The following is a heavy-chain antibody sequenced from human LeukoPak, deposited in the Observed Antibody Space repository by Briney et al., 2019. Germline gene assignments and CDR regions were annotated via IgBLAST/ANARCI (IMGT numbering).Heavy chain of an antibody. Sequence: PSETLSLTCTVSGYSISSSYYWGWIRQPPGKGLEWIGSIYYSGSTYYNPSLKSRVTISVDTSKNQFSLKLSSVTAADTAVYYCARQGPTTVTTDYWGQGTLVTVSS. D-gene: IGHD4-17*01. CDR1: GYSISSSYY. J-gene: IGHJ4*02. CDR2: IYYSGST. CDR3: ARQGPTTVTTDY. V-gene: IGHV4-39*01.